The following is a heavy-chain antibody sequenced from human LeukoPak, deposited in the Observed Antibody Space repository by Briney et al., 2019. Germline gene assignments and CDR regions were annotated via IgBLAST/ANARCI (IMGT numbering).Heavy chain of an antibody. Sequence: GASVKVPCKASGYTFTSYGISWVRQAPGQGLEWMGWISAYNGNTNYAQKLQGRVTMTTDTSTSTAYMELRSLRSDDTAVYYCARTSEDSVAGTFDYWGQGTLVTVSS. CDR3: ARTSEDSVAGTFDY. J-gene: IGHJ4*02. V-gene: IGHV1-18*01. D-gene: IGHD6-19*01. CDR2: ISAYNGNT. CDR1: GYTFTSYG.